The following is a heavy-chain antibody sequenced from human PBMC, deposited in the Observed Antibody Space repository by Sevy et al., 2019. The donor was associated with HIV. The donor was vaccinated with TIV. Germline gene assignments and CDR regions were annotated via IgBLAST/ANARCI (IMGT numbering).Heavy chain of an antibody. CDR3: ARTCKLGLYCSSTWFDP. CDR2: INPNSGGT. Sequence: ASVKVSCKASGYTFTGYYMHWVRQAPGQGLEWMGWINPNSGGTNYAQKFQGRVTMTRDTSISTASMELSRLRSDDTAVYYCARTCKLGLYCSSTWFDPSGQRTLVTVSS. V-gene: IGHV1-2*02. D-gene: IGHD2-2*01. J-gene: IGHJ5*02. CDR1: GYTFTGYY.